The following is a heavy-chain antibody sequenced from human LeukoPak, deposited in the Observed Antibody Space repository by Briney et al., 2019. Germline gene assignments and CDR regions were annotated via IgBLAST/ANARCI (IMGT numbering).Heavy chain of an antibody. D-gene: IGHD2-2*01. J-gene: IGHJ4*02. CDR1: GFIFSSYW. Sequence: GGSLRLSCAASGFIFSSYWMSWVRQAPGRGLEWVAKVNPDGNEKYYVDSVRGRFTISKDNPKNSVYLQMDSLKAEDTAVYYCARGQYQLLWGKGALIIVSS. CDR3: ARGQYQLL. CDR2: VNPDGNEK. V-gene: IGHV3-7*04.